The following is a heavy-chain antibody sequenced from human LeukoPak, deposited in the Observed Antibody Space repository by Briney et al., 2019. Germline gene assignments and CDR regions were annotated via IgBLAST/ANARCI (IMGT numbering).Heavy chain of an antibody. CDR3: ARSGPGYSSSWYYYYYYMDV. J-gene: IGHJ6*03. CDR2: IYYSGST. V-gene: IGHV4-39*07. D-gene: IGHD6-13*01. CDR1: GGSISSSSYY. Sequence: PSETLSLTCTVSGGSISSSSYYWGWIRQPPGKGLEWIGNIYYSGSTYYNPSLESRVTMSLDTSKNQFSLKLSSVTAADTAVYYCARSGPGYSSSWYYYYYYMDVWGKGTTVTVSS.